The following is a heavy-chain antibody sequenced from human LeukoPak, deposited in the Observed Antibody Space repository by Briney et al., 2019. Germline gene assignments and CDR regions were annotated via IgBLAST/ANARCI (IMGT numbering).Heavy chain of an antibody. D-gene: IGHD3-3*01. J-gene: IGHJ5*02. CDR2: IYYSGST. CDR3: ARARSGQEWLYGKGVSWFDP. V-gene: IGHV4-39*07. Sequence: PSETLSLTCTVSGGSISSSSYYWGWIRQPPGKGLEWIGSIYYSGSTYYNPSLKSRVTISVDTSKNQFSLKLSSVTAADTAVYYCARARSGQEWLYGKGVSWFDPWGQGTLVTVSS. CDR1: GGSISSSSYY.